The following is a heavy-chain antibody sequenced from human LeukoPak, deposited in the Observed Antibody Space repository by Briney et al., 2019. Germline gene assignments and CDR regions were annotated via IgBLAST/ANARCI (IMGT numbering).Heavy chain of an antibody. Sequence: GGSPRLSCAASGFTFTSYTMNWVRQAPGKGLEWVSSIGSSSTFIYYADSVKGRFTISRDNAKNSLFLQMNSLRAEDTAVYYCAKAHPGFDYWGQGTLVTVSS. CDR2: IGSSSTFI. CDR3: AKAHPGFDY. V-gene: IGHV3-21*01. J-gene: IGHJ4*02. CDR1: GFTFTSYT.